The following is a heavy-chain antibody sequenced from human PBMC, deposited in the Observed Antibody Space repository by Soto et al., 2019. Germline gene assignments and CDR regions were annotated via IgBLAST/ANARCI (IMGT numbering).Heavy chain of an antibody. CDR2: ISGSGGST. CDR1: GFIFSSYA. Sequence: HPGGSLRLSCAASGFIFSSYAMSWVRQAPGKGLEWVSAISGSGGSTYYADSVKGRFTISRDNAKNSLYLQMNSLRDEDTAVYYCATVSVDTAMEHRNGMYVWSQGTTVTVSS. J-gene: IGHJ6*02. D-gene: IGHD5-18*01. V-gene: IGHV3-23*01. CDR3: ATVSVDTAMEHRNGMYV.